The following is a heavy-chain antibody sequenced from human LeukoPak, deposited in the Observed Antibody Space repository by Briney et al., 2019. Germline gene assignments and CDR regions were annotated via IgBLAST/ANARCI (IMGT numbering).Heavy chain of an antibody. J-gene: IGHJ6*02. Sequence: PGGSLRLSCAASGFPFSSYAMSWARQAPGKGLEWVSGISSSGSGGNTYYADSVKGRFTISRDNAKNSLYLQMNSLRTEDTAVYYCARLRKITFNYYYGMDVWGQGTTVTVSS. CDR1: GFPFSSYA. V-gene: IGHV3-23*01. CDR3: ARLRKITFNYYYGMDV. CDR2: ISSSGSGGNT. D-gene: IGHD1-20*01.